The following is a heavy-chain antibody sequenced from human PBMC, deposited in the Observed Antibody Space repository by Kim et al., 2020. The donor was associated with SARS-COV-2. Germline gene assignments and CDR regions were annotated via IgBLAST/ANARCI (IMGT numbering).Heavy chain of an antibody. CDR2: IYYSGST. D-gene: IGHD6-13*01. V-gene: IGHV4-39*07. J-gene: IGHJ4*02. CDR1: GGSISSSSYY. CDR3: ARVSAGRLKIDY. Sequence: SETLSLTCTVSGGSISSSSYYWGWIRQPPGKGLEWIGSIYYSGSTYYNPSLKSRVTISVDTSKNQFSLKLSSVTAADTAVYYCARVSAGRLKIDYWGQGTLVTVSS.